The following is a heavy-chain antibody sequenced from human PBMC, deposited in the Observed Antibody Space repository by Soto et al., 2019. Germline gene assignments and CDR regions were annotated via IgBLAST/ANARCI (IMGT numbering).Heavy chain of an antibody. Sequence: GGSLRLSCAASGFTFSSYGMHWVRQAPGKGLEWVAVIWYDGSNKYYADSVKGRFTISRDNSKNTLYLQMNSLRAEDTAVYYCARDSGRWELLFYYYYGMDVWGQGTTVTVSS. J-gene: IGHJ6*02. CDR3: ARDSGRWELLFYYYYGMDV. CDR2: IWYDGSNK. V-gene: IGHV3-33*01. D-gene: IGHD1-26*01. CDR1: GFTFSSYG.